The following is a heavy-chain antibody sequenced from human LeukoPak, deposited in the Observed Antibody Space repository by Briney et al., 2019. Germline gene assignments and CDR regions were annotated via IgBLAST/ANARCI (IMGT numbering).Heavy chain of an antibody. J-gene: IGHJ3*02. CDR2: ISDSGHT. V-gene: IGHV3-21*01. CDR1: GFIFSSYV. CDR3: ARDLVVGGFRSWGFDI. Sequence: GGSLRLSCAASGFIFSSYVMHWVRQAPGKGLEWVSSISDSGHTSYPGSLKGRFNISRDNAKSSLYLQMNSLRAEDTAVYYCARDLVVGGFRSWGFDIWGQGTMVTVSS. D-gene: IGHD2-15*01.